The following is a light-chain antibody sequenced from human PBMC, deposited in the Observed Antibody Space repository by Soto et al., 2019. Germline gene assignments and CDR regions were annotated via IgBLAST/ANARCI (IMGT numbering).Light chain of an antibody. Sequence: DIQMTQSPSTLSASVGDGVTITCRATQSLNSLLAWYQQKPGRAPKLLIYDAPTLEYGVPSRFSGSGSGTEVTHTISSLQTADFATYDYHQYNSYSSWTSGQGTKVEIK. J-gene: IGKJ1*01. CDR3: HQYNSYSSWT. CDR2: DAP. V-gene: IGKV1-5*01. CDR1: QSLNSL.